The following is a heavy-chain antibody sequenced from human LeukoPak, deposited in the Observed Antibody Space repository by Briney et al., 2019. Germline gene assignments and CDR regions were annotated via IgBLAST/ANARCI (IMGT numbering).Heavy chain of an antibody. D-gene: IGHD3-9*01. J-gene: IGHJ3*02. CDR1: GYTFTSYD. CDR2: MNPNSGNT. V-gene: IGHV1-8*01. CDR3: AILWGDFDWDDASDI. Sequence: VSVKVSCKASGYTFTSYDINWVRQATGQGLEWMGWMNPNSGNTGYTQKFQGRVTMTRNTSISTAYMELSSLRSEDTAVYYCAILWGDFDWDDASDIWGQGTMVTVSS.